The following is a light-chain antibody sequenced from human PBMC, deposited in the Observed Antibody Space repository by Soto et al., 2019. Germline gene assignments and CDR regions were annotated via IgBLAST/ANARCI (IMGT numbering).Light chain of an antibody. J-gene: IGKJ4*01. CDR2: GAS. CDR3: QQYGSSPLT. V-gene: IGKV3-20*01. Sequence: EIVLTQSPGTLSLSPGERATLSCRASQSVSSSYLAWYQQKPGQAPRLLIYGASSRATGIPDRFSGSGSGTDFPLTSSRLEPEVFALYSWQQYGSSPLTFGGGTKVEIK. CDR1: QSVSSSY.